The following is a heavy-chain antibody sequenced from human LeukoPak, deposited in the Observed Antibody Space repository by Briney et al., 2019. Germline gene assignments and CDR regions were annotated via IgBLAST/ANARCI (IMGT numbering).Heavy chain of an antibody. J-gene: IGHJ3*02. D-gene: IGHD4-23*01. Sequence: ASVKVSCKASGYTFTSYGISWVRQAPGQGLEWRGWISAYNGNTNYEQKFQGRVTMTTDTSTSTTYMELRRLRSDDTALYYCARAESLYGGNLAAAFDIWGQGTLVTVSS. V-gene: IGHV1-18*01. CDR1: GYTFTSYG. CDR2: ISAYNGNT. CDR3: ARAESLYGGNLAAAFDI.